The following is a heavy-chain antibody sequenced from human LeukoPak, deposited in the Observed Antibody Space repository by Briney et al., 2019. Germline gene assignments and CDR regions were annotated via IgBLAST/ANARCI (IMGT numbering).Heavy chain of an antibody. CDR3: ARAGRFIVVGAFDI. CDR2: IWYDGSNR. Sequence: GGSLRLSCAASGFTLSSSGMHWVRQAPGKGLEWVAIIWYDGSNRYYADSVKGGFTISRDNSKNTLYLQMNSLRVEDTAVYYCARAGRFIVVGAFDIWGQGTMVTVSS. V-gene: IGHV3-33*01. J-gene: IGHJ3*02. D-gene: IGHD2-15*01. CDR1: GFTLSSSG.